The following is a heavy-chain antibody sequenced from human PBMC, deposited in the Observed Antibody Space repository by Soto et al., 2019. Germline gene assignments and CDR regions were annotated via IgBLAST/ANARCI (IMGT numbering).Heavy chain of an antibody. CDR3: ARLKDSSGYYGYYGMDV. Sequence: SSETLSLTCTVSGGSISSGDYYWSWIRQPPGKGLEWIGYIYYSGSTYYNPSLKSRVTISVDTSKNQFSLKLSSVTAADTAVYYCARLKDSSGYYGYYGMDVWGQGTTVT. D-gene: IGHD3-22*01. J-gene: IGHJ6*02. V-gene: IGHV4-30-4*01. CDR1: GGSISSGDYY. CDR2: IYYSGST.